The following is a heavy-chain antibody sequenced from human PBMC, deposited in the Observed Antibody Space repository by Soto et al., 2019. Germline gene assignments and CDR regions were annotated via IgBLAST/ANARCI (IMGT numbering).Heavy chain of an antibody. J-gene: IGHJ4*02. V-gene: IGHV1-69*02. Sequence: SVKVSCKASGGTFSSYTFSWLRQAPGQGLEWMGRIIPMLGIANYAQKFQGRVTITADKSTSTAYMELSSLRSEDTAVYYCANRGYSYGFVIYWGQGTPVTVSS. CDR1: GGTFSSYT. CDR3: ANRGYSYGFVIY. D-gene: IGHD5-18*01. CDR2: IIPMLGIA.